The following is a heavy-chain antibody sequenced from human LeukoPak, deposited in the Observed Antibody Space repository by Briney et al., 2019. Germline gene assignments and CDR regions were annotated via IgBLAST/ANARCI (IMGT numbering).Heavy chain of an antibody. CDR1: GFTFSNYA. J-gene: IGHJ4*02. CDR3: AGGDYGDYGSDY. Sequence: GGSLRLSCAASGFTFSNYAMTWVRQAPGKGLEWVSTISRSGGSTYYADSVKGRFTISRDNAKNSLYLRMNSLRAEDTAVYYCAGGDYGDYGSDYWGQGTLVTVSS. V-gene: IGHV3-23*01. CDR2: ISRSGGST. D-gene: IGHD4-17*01.